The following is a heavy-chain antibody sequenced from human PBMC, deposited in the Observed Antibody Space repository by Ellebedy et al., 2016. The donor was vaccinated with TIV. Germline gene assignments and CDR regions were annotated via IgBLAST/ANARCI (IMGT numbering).Heavy chain of an antibody. CDR1: GGTFSSYA. Sequence: ASVKVSCKASGGTFSSYAISWVRQAPGQGLEWMGRIIPILGIANYAQKFQGRVTITADKSTSTAYMELSSLRSEDTAVYYCATKRITIFGVVYWYFDLWGRGTLVTVSS. J-gene: IGHJ2*01. D-gene: IGHD3-3*01. CDR2: IIPILGIA. V-gene: IGHV1-69*04. CDR3: ATKRITIFGVVYWYFDL.